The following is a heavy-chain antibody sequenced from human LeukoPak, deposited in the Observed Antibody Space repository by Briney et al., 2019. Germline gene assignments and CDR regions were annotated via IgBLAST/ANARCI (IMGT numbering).Heavy chain of an antibody. V-gene: IGHV1-2*02. J-gene: IGHJ4*02. CDR2: INPNSGGT. D-gene: IGHD6-6*01. CDR3: ARGESIAGLGY. Sequence: ASVKVSCKASGYTFTGDYMHWVRQAPAQGLEWMGWINPNSGGTNYAQKFQGRVTITRDTSISPAYMELSRLRSDDTAVYYCARGESIAGLGYWGQGTLVTVSS. CDR1: GYTFTGDY.